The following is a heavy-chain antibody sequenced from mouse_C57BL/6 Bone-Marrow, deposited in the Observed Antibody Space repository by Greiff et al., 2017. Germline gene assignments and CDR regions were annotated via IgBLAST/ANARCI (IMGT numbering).Heavy chain of an antibody. CDR1: GYTFTSYG. CDR2: IYPRSGNT. J-gene: IGHJ1*03. V-gene: IGHV1-81*01. D-gene: IGHD2-2*01. CDR3: AINGYLLYWYFDV. Sequence: QVQLKQSGAELARPGASVKLSCKASGYTFTSYGISWVKQRTGQGLEWIGEIYPRSGNTYYNEKFKGKATLTADKSSSTAYMELRSLTSEDSAVYFCAINGYLLYWYFDVWGTGTTVTVSS.